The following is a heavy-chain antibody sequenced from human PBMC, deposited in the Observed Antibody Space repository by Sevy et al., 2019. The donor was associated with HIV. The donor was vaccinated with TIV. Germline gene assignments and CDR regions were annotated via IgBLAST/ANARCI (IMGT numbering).Heavy chain of an antibody. CDR2: MNPNSGNT. V-gene: IGHV1-8*01. Sequence: ASVKVSCKASGYTFTSYDINWVRQATGQGLEWMGWMNPNSGNTGYAQKFQGRVTMTRNTSISTAYMERCSLRSEDTAVYYCARAVRNYYYYYYGMDVWGQGTTVTVSS. J-gene: IGHJ6*02. CDR1: GYTFTSYD. CDR3: ARAVRNYYYYYYGMDV. D-gene: IGHD2-8*01.